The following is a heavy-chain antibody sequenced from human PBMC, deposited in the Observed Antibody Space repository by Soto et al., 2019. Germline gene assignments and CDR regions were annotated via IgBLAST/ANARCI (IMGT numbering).Heavy chain of an antibody. CDR1: GGSISSYY. V-gene: IGHV4-59*01. J-gene: IGHJ4*02. CDR2: IYYSGST. CDR3: VRANFFAY. Sequence: SETLSLTCTVSGGSISSYYWTWIRQFPGKGLEWIGNIYYSGSTNYNPFLKSRVTISVDTSKNQFSLKLSSVTAADTAVYYCVRANFFAYRGQGSLVTGSS.